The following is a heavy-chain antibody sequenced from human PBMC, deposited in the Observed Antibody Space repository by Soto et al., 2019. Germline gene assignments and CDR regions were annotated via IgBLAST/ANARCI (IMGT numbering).Heavy chain of an antibody. Sequence: LSLTCAVYGGAFRGYYWSWIRQPPGKGLEWIGDINHSGSTNYNPSLKSRVTISVDTSKNQFSLSLRSATAADTAVYYCARGRKEWADYSLSFDYYGLDVWGQGTLVTVSS. V-gene: IGHV4-34*01. D-gene: IGHD4-4*01. CDR1: GGAFRGYY. CDR2: INHSGST. CDR3: ARGRKEWADYSLSFDYYGLDV. J-gene: IGHJ6*02.